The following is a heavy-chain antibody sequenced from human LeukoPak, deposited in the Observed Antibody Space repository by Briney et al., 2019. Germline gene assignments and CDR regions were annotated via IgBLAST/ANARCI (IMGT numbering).Heavy chain of an antibody. D-gene: IGHD2-15*01. J-gene: IGHJ6*03. Sequence: SETLSLTSTVSGVSISSYYWSWIRQPAGKGVEWIGRIYTSGSTNYNPSLKSRVTMSVDTSKNQFSLKMSSLTAADTAVYYCASVGRVVAAIYYYYYYMDVWGKGTTVTVSS. CDR3: ASVGRVVAAIYYYYYYMDV. CDR2: IYTSGST. V-gene: IGHV4-4*07. CDR1: GVSISSYY.